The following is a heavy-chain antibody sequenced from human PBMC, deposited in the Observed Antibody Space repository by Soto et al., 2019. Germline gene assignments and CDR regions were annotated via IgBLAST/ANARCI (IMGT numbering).Heavy chain of an antibody. V-gene: IGHV3-15*07. CDR2: IKSKTDGGTT. D-gene: IGHD5-18*01. Sequence: GGSLRLSCAASGFTFSNAWMNWVRQAPGKGLEWVGRIKSKTDGGTTDYAAPVKGRFTISRDDSKNTLYLQMNSLKTEDTAVYYCTTMGYGLTTSPRYYYYYGMDVWGQGTTVTVSS. CDR3: TTMGYGLTTSPRYYYYYGMDV. J-gene: IGHJ6*02. CDR1: GFTFSNAW.